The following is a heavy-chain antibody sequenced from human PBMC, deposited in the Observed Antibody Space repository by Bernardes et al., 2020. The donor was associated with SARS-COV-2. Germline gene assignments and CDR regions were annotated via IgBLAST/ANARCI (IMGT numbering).Heavy chain of an antibody. V-gene: IGHV4-61*02. CDR3: ARSDFWSGYFDY. Sequence: SETLSLTCTVSGGCISSGNFYWTWIRQPAGKGLEWIGRFYTSESTNYNPSLKSRVTISLDTSKNQFSLKLSSVTAADTAVYYCARSDFWSGYFDYWGQGTLVTVSS. J-gene: IGHJ4*02. CDR1: GGCISSGNFY. CDR2: FYTSEST. D-gene: IGHD3-3*01.